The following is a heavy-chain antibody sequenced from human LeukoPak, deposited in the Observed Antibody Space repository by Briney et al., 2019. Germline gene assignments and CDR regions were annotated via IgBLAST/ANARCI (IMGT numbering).Heavy chain of an antibody. CDR3: ARSGVLARREAY. J-gene: IGHJ4*02. D-gene: IGHD3-3*01. V-gene: IGHV3-30*19. Sequence: PGGSLRLSCAASGFTFSSYGMHWVRQAPGKGLEWVAVISYDGSNKYYADSVKGRFTISRDNSKNTLYLQMNSLRAEDTAVYYCARSGVLARREAYWGQGTLVTVSS. CDR1: GFTFSSYG. CDR2: ISYDGSNK.